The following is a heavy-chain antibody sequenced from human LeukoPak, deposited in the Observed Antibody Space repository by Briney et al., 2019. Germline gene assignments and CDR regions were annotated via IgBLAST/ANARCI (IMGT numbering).Heavy chain of an antibody. J-gene: IGHJ4*02. V-gene: IGHV1-3*01. CDR2: ISAGNGNT. CDR1: GYTFTSYA. D-gene: IGHD6-19*01. CDR3: ARDPQAHPSGWPDY. Sequence: ASVKVFCKASGYTFTSYAMHWVRQAPGQRLEWMGWISAGNGNTKYSQKFQGRVTITRDTSASTAYMELSSLRSEDTAVYYCARDPQAHPSGWPDYWGQGTLVTVSS.